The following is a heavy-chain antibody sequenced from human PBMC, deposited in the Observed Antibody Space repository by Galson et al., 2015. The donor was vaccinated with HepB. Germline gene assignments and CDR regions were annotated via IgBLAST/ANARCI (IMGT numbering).Heavy chain of an antibody. Sequence: SLRLSCAASGFTVSRSYMAWVRQAPGKGLEWVSVISTGTDLYYADSVKGRFTLSRDNSKNTLFLQMNSLRPEDTAVYYCARSDNTYGVTYSFDHWGQGTLVTVSS. V-gene: IGHV3-66*02. CDR1: GFTVSRSY. CDR3: ARSDNTYGVTYSFDH. D-gene: IGHD1-1*01. CDR2: ISTGTDL. J-gene: IGHJ4*02.